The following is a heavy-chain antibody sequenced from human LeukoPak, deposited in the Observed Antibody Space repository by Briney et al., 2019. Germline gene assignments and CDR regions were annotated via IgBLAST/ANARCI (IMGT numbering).Heavy chain of an antibody. CDR1: GGSLSSYY. Sequence: SETLSLTCTVSGGSLSSYYWSWLRQPPGKGLEWIGEINHSGSTNYNPSLKSRVTISVDTSKNQFSLKLSSVTAADTAVYYCASTAYCGGDCYSYYFDYWGQGTLVTVSS. CDR2: INHSGST. CDR3: ASTAYCGGDCYSYYFDY. D-gene: IGHD2-21*02. V-gene: IGHV4-34*01. J-gene: IGHJ4*02.